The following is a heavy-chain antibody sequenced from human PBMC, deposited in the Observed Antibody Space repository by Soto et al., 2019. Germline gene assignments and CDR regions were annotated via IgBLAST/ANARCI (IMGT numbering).Heavy chain of an antibody. CDR2: ITPILGIA. CDR1: GGTFSSYT. V-gene: IGHV1-69*02. Sequence: QVQLVQSGAEVKKPGSSVKVSCKASGGTFSSYTISWVRQAPGQGLEWMGRITPILGIANYAQKFQGRVTMTADKTTSTAYMELSSLRSEDTAVYYCARGCSSTSCYASGAGYYYGMDVWGQGTTVTVSS. J-gene: IGHJ6*02. D-gene: IGHD2-2*01. CDR3: ARGCSSTSCYASGAGYYYGMDV.